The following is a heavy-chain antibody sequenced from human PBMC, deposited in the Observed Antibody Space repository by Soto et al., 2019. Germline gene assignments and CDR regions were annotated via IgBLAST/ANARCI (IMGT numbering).Heavy chain of an antibody. CDR2: IYFNGNT. CDR3: ARQGSY. V-gene: IGHV4-39*01. CDR1: GVSLSDTSYY. J-gene: IGHJ4*02. Sequence: QLQLQESGPGLVKPSETLSLTCTVSGVSLSDTSYYWGWIRQPPGKGLEWIGTIYFNGNTFYNPSLKSRLTISVDTSSNQFSLSLTSVTAADTAVYYCARQGSYWGQGTLVAVSS.